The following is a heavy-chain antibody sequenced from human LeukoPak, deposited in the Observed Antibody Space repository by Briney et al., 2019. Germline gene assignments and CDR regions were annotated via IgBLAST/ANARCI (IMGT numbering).Heavy chain of an antibody. Sequence: ASVKVSCKATGYTFTSYAMNWVRQAPGQGLEWMGWINTNTGNPMYAQGFTGRFVFSLDTSVSTAYLQISSLKAEDTAVYYCARGPGIVGAGGAFNIWGQGTMVTVSS. V-gene: IGHV7-4-1*02. CDR3: ARGPGIVGAGGAFNI. CDR1: GYTFTSYA. J-gene: IGHJ3*02. D-gene: IGHD1-26*01. CDR2: INTNTGNP.